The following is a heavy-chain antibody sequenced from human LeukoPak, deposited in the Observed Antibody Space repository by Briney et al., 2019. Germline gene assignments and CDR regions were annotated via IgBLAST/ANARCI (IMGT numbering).Heavy chain of an antibody. CDR3: ARARGPLRAATDY. CDR2: ITSYNGNT. V-gene: IGHV1-18*01. CDR1: GYTFSNYG. J-gene: IGHJ4*02. Sequence: ASLKVSCKASGYTFSNYGIIWVRQAPGQGLEWMGWITSYNGNTNYAQNLQGRVTMTTDTSTSTVYMELRSLRSDDTAVYYCARARGPLRAATDYWGQGTLVTVSS. D-gene: IGHD6-13*01.